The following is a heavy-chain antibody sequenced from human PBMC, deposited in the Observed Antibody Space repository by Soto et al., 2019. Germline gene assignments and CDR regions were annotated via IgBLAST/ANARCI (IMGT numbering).Heavy chain of an antibody. D-gene: IGHD5-12*01. Sequence: QVQLQESGPGLVKPSETLSLTCTVSGGSISSYYWSWIRQPPGKGLEWLGYIFYSGSTNYNPSLKSRVTISVDTSKNQFSLKLSSVTAADTAVYYCARHRGGYDQIFDYWGQGTLVTVSS. V-gene: IGHV4-59*08. CDR1: GGSISSYY. CDR3: ARHRGGYDQIFDY. J-gene: IGHJ4*02. CDR2: IFYSGST.